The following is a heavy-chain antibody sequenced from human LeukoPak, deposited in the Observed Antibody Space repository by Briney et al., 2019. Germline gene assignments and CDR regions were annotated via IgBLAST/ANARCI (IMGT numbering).Heavy chain of an antibody. D-gene: IGHD4-17*01. CDR3: TRGSYGDY. CDR2: IDPSSTYI. J-gene: IGHJ4*02. V-gene: IGHV3-21*01. CDR1: RFTFSSYT. Sequence: GGSLRLSCSASRFTFSSYTMNWVRQAPGKGLEWVSSIDPSSTYIYYADSVKGRFTISRDNAQNSLYLQMNSLRAEDTAVYYYTRGSYGDYGGQGTLVTVSS.